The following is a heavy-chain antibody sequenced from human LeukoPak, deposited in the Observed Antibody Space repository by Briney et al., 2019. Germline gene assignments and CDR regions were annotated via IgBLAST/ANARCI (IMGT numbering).Heavy chain of an antibody. CDR2: IYYSGST. Sequence: PSETLSLTCTVSGGSISSYYWSWIRQPPGKGLEWIGYIYYSGSTNYNPSLKSRVTISVDMSKNQFSLKLSSVTAADTAVYYCARWSLSGYFDYWGQGTLVTVSS. J-gene: IGHJ4*02. CDR1: GGSISSYY. D-gene: IGHD2-15*01. V-gene: IGHV4-59*01. CDR3: ARWSLSGYFDY.